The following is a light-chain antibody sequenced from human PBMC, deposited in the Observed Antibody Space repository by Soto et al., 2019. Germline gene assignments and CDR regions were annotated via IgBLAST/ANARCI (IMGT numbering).Light chain of an antibody. CDR1: QSVSSY. CDR2: DAP. Sequence: EIVLTQSPATLSLSPGERATLSCRASQSVSSYLAWYQQKPGQAPRLLMYDAPNRATGIPARFSGSGSGADFSLTISSLEPEDFAVYDGQQRSNWPPEFGPGTKVVSK. V-gene: IGKV3-11*01. CDR3: QQRSNWPPE. J-gene: IGKJ3*01.